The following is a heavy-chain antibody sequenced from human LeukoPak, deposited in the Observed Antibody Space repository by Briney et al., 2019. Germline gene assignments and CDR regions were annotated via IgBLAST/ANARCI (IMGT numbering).Heavy chain of an antibody. CDR3: ARVIAVAGTADY. V-gene: IGHV3-21*01. J-gene: IGHJ4*02. D-gene: IGHD6-19*01. CDR2: ISSSSSYI. Sequence: GGSLRLSCAASGFTFGSYSMNWVRRAPGKGLEWVSSISSSSSYIYYADSVKGRFTISRDNAKNSLYLQMNSLRAEDTAVYYCARVIAVAGTADYWGQGTLVTVSS. CDR1: GFTFGSYS.